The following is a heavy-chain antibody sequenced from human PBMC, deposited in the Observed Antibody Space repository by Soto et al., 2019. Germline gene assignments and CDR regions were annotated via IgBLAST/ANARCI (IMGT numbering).Heavy chain of an antibody. V-gene: IGHV3-7*01. Sequence: PGGSLRLSXTASGFMFSTYLMSWVRQAPGKGLEWVANIRQGGNEKFYVDSVKGRFTISRDNAKKSLYLQMNSLRAEDTAVYYCVGALTYEVPYYYYGMDVWGQGTTVTVSS. CDR1: GFMFSTYL. CDR3: VGALTYEVPYYYYGMDV. CDR2: IRQGGNEK. J-gene: IGHJ6*02. D-gene: IGHD3-16*01.